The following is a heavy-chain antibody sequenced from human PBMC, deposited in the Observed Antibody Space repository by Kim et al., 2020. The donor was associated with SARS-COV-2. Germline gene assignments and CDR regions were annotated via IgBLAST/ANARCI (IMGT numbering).Heavy chain of an antibody. D-gene: IGHD6-13*01. Sequence: ASVKVSCKASGYTFTSYAMNWVRQAPGQGLEWMGWINTNTGNPTYAQGFTGRFVFSLDTSVSTAYLQISSLKAEDTAVYYCARDRGKQQLVPRITDGMDVWGQGTTVTVSS. CDR1: GYTFTSYA. J-gene: IGHJ6*02. V-gene: IGHV7-4-1*02. CDR2: INTNTGNP. CDR3: ARDRGKQQLVPRITDGMDV.